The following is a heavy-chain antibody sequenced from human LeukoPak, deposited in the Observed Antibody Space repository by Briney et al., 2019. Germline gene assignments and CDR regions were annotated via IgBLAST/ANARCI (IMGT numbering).Heavy chain of an antibody. CDR3: ARGRYVDTAMADHLDY. Sequence: SETLSLTCTVSGGSISSGGYYWRWIRQHPGKGLEWIGYIYYSGSTYYNPSLKSRVTISVDTSKNQFSLKLSSVTAADTAVYYCARGRYVDTAMADHLDYWGQGTLVTVSS. CDR1: GGSISSGGYY. J-gene: IGHJ4*02. CDR2: IYYSGST. D-gene: IGHD5-18*01. V-gene: IGHV4-31*03.